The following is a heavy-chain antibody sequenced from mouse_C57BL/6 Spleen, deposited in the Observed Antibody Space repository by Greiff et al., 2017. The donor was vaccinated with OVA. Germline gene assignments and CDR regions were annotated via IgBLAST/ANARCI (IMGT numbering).Heavy chain of an antibody. D-gene: IGHD2-3*01. Sequence: QVQLQQSGAELARPGASVKLSCKASGYTFTSYGISWVKQRTGQGLEWIGEIYPRSGNTYYNEKFKGKATLTADKSSSTAYLDPRRLTSEHYAVYVCARGDGYCDYWGQGTTLTVSS. J-gene: IGHJ2*01. CDR1: GYTFTSYG. CDR3: ARGDGYCDY. V-gene: IGHV1-81*01. CDR2: IYPRSGNT.